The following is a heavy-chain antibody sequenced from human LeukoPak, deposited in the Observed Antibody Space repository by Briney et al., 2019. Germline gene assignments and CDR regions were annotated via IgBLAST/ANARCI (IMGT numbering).Heavy chain of an antibody. CDR3: ARDGRDGFIDY. J-gene: IGHJ4*02. Sequence: GGSLRLSCAASGFPFTNYWMSWVRLAPGKGLEWVANLNEDGTKRYYVASVKGRFTISRDNAKNSLYLQMNSLRVEDTAACYCARDGRDGFIDYWGQGTLVTVSS. CDR1: GFPFTNYW. CDR2: LNEDGTKR. V-gene: IGHV3-7*01. D-gene: IGHD5-24*01.